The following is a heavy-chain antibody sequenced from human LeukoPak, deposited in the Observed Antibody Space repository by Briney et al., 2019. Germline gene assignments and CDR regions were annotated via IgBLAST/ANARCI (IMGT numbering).Heavy chain of an antibody. V-gene: IGHV4-38-2*02. CDR3: ARAPGSGWSD. J-gene: IGHJ4*02. D-gene: IGHD6-19*01. Sequence: SETLSLTCTVSGYSISSGYYWGWIRRPPGEGLEWIGSISNSGDTYYKSSLKSRLTLSMDTLKNQFSLKLSSVTAADTAVYYCARAPGSGWSDWGQGTLVTVSS. CDR2: ISNSGDT. CDR1: GYSISSGYY.